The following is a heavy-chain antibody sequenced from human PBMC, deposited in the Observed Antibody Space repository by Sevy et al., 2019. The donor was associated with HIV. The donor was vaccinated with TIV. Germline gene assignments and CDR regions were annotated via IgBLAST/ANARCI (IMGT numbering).Heavy chain of an antibody. Sequence: GSLRLSCVVSGFTFSSYSMNWVRQAPGKGLEWVSSISSSSNYIKYADSMKGRFTISRDNAKNSLYLQMNSLRAEDTAVYYCTRVTSMIRGTGYYFDYWGQGILVTVSS. CDR2: ISSSSNYI. CDR1: GFTFSSYS. CDR3: TRVTSMIRGTGYYFDY. V-gene: IGHV3-21*01. J-gene: IGHJ4*02. D-gene: IGHD3-10*01.